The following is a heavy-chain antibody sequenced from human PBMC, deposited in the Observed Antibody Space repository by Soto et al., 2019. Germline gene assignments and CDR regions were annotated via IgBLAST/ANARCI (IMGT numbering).Heavy chain of an antibody. Sequence: QVQLQESGPGLVKPSQTLSLTCTVSGGCISSGGYYWSWIGQHPGKGLEWIGYIYYSGNTYYNPSLKSRVTISVDTSKNQSSLKLTSVTAADTAVYYCARSVFPWGQGTLVTVSS. J-gene: IGHJ5*02. CDR3: ARSVFP. CDR2: IYYSGNT. CDR1: GGCISSGGYY. V-gene: IGHV4-31*03.